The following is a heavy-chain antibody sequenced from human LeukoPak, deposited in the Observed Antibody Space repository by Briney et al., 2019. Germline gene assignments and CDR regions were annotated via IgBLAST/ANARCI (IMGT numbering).Heavy chain of an antibody. CDR3: ARDQLGDAVDI. J-gene: IGHJ3*02. V-gene: IGHV4-59*01. Sequence: SETLSLTCTVSGGSIRSDFWSWIRQPPGKGLEWIGYVYYSGSTNYSPSLNSRVTISIDTSKNKFSLKLTSVTAADTAVYYCARDQLGDAVDIWGQGTMVTVSS. CDR2: VYYSGST. CDR1: GGSIRSDF. D-gene: IGHD3-16*01.